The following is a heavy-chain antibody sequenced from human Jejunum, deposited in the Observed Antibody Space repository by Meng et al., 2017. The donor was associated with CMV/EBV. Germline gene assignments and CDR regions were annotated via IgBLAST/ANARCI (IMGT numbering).Heavy chain of an antibody. CDR1: GSPVSASA. CDR2: IDISGDNT. Sequence: SGSPVSASAVNWVRQSPGKGLEWVSTIDISGDNTYYADSVKGPFTLSRDNSGNTLYLQMNSLRAEDTAAYYCAKVLRYSNYLYSSDFWGQGTLVTVSS. CDR3: AKVLRYSNYLYSSDF. J-gene: IGHJ4*02. V-gene: IGHV3-23*01. D-gene: IGHD4-11*01.